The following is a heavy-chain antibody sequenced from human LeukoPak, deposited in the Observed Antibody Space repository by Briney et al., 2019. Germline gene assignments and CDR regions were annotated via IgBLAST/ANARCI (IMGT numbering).Heavy chain of an antibody. D-gene: IGHD2-15*01. CDR2: ISPDGSIA. CDR3: ARGCSATRCPADY. J-gene: IGHJ4*02. V-gene: IGHV3-74*01. CDR1: GFTLSSYW. Sequence: PGGSLRLSCAASGFTLSSYWLHWVRQAPGEGLVWVSQISPDGSIATYADSVKGRFTISRDNFKNTIYLQINSLKAEDTAVYYCARGCSATRCPADYWGQGSLVTVSP.